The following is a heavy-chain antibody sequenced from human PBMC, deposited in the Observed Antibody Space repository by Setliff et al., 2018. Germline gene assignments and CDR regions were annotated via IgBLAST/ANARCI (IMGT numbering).Heavy chain of an antibody. CDR2: IYGSGSI. V-gene: IGHV4-59*01. D-gene: IGHD3-10*01. J-gene: IGHJ4*02. CDR3: ARDFPYFGGSGAFFY. Sequence: SETLSLTCTVSDVSISGYYWSWIRQSPGKGLEWIGNIYGSGSINYNPSLKSRVTISVDTSKNQFFLKLTSVTAADTAMYYCARDFPYFGGSGAFFYWGQGALVTVSS. CDR1: DVSISGYY.